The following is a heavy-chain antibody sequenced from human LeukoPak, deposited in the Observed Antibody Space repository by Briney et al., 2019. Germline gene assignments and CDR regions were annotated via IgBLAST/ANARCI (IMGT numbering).Heavy chain of an antibody. J-gene: IGHJ4*02. V-gene: IGHV1-18*01. Sequence: ASVKVSCKASGYTFTSYGISWVRQAPGQGLEWMGWISAYNGNTNYAQKLQGRVTMTTDTSTSTAYMELRSLRSDDTAVYYCARPPYDILTGYYPPDYWGQGTLVTVSS. CDR2: ISAYNGNT. CDR3: ARPPYDILTGYYPPDY. CDR1: GYTFTSYG. D-gene: IGHD3-9*01.